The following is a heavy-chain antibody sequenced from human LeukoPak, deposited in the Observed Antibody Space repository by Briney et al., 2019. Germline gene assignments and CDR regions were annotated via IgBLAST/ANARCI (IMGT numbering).Heavy chain of an antibody. CDR1: GYRFTSYW. CDR3: ARFGGLQLWLTADY. J-gene: IGHJ4*02. Sequence: GESLQSACKGSGYRFTSYWIGWVRQMPGKGLEWMGIIYPGDSDTRYSPSFQGQITFSVDKSISTAYLQWSSLKASDTAMYYCARFGGLQLWLTADYWGQGTLVSVSS. V-gene: IGHV5-51*06. D-gene: IGHD5-18*01. CDR2: IYPGDSDT.